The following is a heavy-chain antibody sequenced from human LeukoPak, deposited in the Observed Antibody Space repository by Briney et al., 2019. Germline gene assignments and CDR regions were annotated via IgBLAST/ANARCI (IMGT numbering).Heavy chain of an antibody. CDR2: ISYSENSK. D-gene: IGHD6-6*01. CDR3: ARVGLQLVRFAGDY. V-gene: IGHV3-30-3*01. CDR1: GFTFSSYA. Sequence: GRSLRLSCAASGFTFSSYAMHWVRQAPGKGLESVAVISYSENSKYSADSAKGRFTISRDNSTNTLYLQMTSLRAEDTAVYYCARVGLQLVRFAGDYWGPGTLVTVSS. J-gene: IGHJ4*02.